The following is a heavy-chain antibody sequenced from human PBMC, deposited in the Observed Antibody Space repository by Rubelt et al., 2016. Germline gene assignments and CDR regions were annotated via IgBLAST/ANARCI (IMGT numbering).Heavy chain of an antibody. D-gene: IGHD6-13*01. CDR2: IWYDGSNK. Sequence: QVQLVESGGGVVQPGRSLRLSCAASGFTFSSYGMHWVRQAPGKGLEWVAVIWYDGSNKYYADSVKGRLTISGDNSKNTPYLQMNSLRAEDTAVYYCARDRAGSSSWYPVFGAFDIWGQGTMVTVSS. CDR1: GFTFSSYG. J-gene: IGHJ3*02. CDR3: ARDRAGSSSWYPVFGAFDI. V-gene: IGHV3-33*01.